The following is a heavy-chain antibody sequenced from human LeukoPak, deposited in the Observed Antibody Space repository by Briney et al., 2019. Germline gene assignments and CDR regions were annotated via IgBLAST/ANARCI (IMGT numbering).Heavy chain of an antibody. Sequence: SETLSLTCTVSGYSISSGYYWSWIRQPAGKGLEWIGRIYTSGSTNYNPSLKSRVTISVDTSKNQFSLKLSSVTAADTAVYYCARCYSYGYEKIDPWGQGTLVTVSS. CDR3: ARCYSYGYEKIDP. CDR2: IYTSGST. V-gene: IGHV4-61*02. J-gene: IGHJ5*02. CDR1: GYSISSGYY. D-gene: IGHD5-18*01.